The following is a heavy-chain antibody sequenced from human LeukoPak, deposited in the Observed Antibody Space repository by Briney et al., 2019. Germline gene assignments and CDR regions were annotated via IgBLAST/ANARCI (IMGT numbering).Heavy chain of an antibody. V-gene: IGHV3-48*03. D-gene: IGHD6-19*01. CDR3: ARKSSGLSPDYDY. CDR2: ISSSGSTI. CDR1: GFTFSSYE. J-gene: IGHJ4*02. Sequence: QPGGSLRLSCAASGFTFSSYEMNWVRQAPGKGLEWVSYISSSGSTIYYADSVKGRFTISRDNAKNSLYLQMNSLRAEDTAAYYCARKSSGLSPDYDYWGQGTLVTVSS.